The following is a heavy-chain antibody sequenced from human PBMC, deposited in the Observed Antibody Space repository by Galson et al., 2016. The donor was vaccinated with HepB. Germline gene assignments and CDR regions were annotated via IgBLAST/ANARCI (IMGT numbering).Heavy chain of an antibody. CDR3: ARQTEVAVDNAFDL. CDR2: IYDSGMT. D-gene: IGHD5-24*01. V-gene: IGHV4-39*01. Sequence: LTCMVSGGSISGSSRYWGWIRQPPGKGLEWIGSIYDSGMTYGSLSLKSRVTISVDTSKNLFALRLSSVTAADTAVYYCARQTEVAVDNAFDLWGQGTMVTVSS. J-gene: IGHJ3*01. CDR1: GGSISGSSRY.